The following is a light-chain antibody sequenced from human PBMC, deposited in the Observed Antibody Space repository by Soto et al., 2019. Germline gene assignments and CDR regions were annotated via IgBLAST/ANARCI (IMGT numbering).Light chain of an antibody. CDR3: AAWDGSLNGWV. V-gene: IGLV1-47*01. CDR1: SSNIGSNY. CDR2: RNN. J-gene: IGLJ3*02. Sequence: QSVLTQPPSASGTPGQRVTISCSGSSSNIGSNYVYWYHQLPGTAPKLVIYRNNQRPSGVPDRFSGSKSVTSASLAISGLQAEDEADYYCAAWDGSLNGWVFGGGTKLTVL.